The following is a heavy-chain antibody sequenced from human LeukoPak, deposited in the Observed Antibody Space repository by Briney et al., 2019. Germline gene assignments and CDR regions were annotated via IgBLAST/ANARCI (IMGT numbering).Heavy chain of an antibody. CDR2: MNPNSGNT. CDR3: ARGLRSAGRSYYVY. D-gene: IGHD3-10*01. CDR1: GYTFTSYD. Sequence: ASVKVSCKASGYTFTSYDINWVRQATGQGLEWMGWMNPNSGNTVYAQKFQGRVTMTRNTSISTAYMELSSLRSEDTAVYYCARGLRSAGRSYYVYWGQGTLVTVSS. V-gene: IGHV1-8*01. J-gene: IGHJ4*02.